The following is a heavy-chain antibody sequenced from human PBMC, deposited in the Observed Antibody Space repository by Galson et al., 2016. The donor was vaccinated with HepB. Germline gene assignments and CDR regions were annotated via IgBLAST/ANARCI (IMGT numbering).Heavy chain of an antibody. CDR2: TFYRSKWYN. D-gene: IGHD3-16*01. Sequence: CAISGDSVSSNIAAWNWIRQSPSRGLEWLGRTFYRSKWYNDYAISVRSRITINPDTSKNQYYLQLNSVTPDDTAVYYCARDPARGGFQTWAFDIWAKGQWSPSLQ. CDR1: GDSVSSNIAA. J-gene: IGHJ3*02. V-gene: IGHV6-1*01. CDR3: ARDPARGGFQTWAFDI.